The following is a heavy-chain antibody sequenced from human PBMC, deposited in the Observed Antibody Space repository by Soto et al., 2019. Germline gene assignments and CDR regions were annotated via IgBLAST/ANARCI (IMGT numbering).Heavy chain of an antibody. V-gene: IGHV3-30*18. CDR1: GFTFSSYG. D-gene: IGHD4-17*01. CDR3: AKVSELDYGDYVPKSTHYSFDY. J-gene: IGHJ4*02. Sequence: QVQLVESGGGVVQPGRSLRLSCAASGFTFSSYGMHWVRQAPGKGLEWVAVISYDGSNKYYADSVKGRFTISRDNSKNTRYMQMNSLRAEDTAVYYCAKVSELDYGDYVPKSTHYSFDYWGQGTLVTVSS. CDR2: ISYDGSNK.